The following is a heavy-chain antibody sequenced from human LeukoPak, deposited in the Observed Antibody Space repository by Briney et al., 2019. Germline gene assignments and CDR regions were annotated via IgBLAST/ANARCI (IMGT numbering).Heavy chain of an antibody. D-gene: IGHD6-13*01. V-gene: IGHV3-23*01. J-gene: IGHJ4*02. Sequence: GGSLRLSCAASGFTFSSYAMSWVRQAPGKGLEWVSAISGSGGSTYYADSVKGRFTISRDNSKNTLYLQMNSLRAEDTAVYYCAKDLSPAGYSSSWYSDYWGRGTLVAVSS. CDR1: GFTFSSYA. CDR2: ISGSGGST. CDR3: AKDLSPAGYSSSWYSDY.